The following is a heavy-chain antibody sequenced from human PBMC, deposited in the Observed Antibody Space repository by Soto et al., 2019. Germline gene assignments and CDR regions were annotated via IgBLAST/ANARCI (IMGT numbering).Heavy chain of an antibody. J-gene: IGHJ4*02. CDR3: ARDRDYYDSSGSFDY. V-gene: IGHV3-30-3*01. Sequence: QVQLVESGGGVVQPGRSLRLSCAASGFTFSSYAMHWVRQAPGKGLVWVAVISYDGSNKYYADSVKGRFTISRDNSKNTLYLQMDSLRAEDTAVYYCARDRDYYDSSGSFDYWVQGTLVTVSS. CDR1: GFTFSSYA. CDR2: ISYDGSNK. D-gene: IGHD3-22*01.